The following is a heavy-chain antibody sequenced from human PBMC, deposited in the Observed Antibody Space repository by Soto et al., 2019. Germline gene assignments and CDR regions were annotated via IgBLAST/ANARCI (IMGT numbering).Heavy chain of an antibody. Sequence: PSQTLSLTCAISGDSVSTRSAAWNWIRQSPSRGLEWLGRTYYRSRWYDDYAESVRSRMTINPDTSNNQVSLHLNSVPPEDTAVYYCARALSATVAAAFHIWSQGTMVTVSS. D-gene: IGHD6-19*01. J-gene: IGHJ3*02. CDR2: TYYRSRWYD. CDR3: ARALSATVAAAFHI. CDR1: GDSVSTRSAA. V-gene: IGHV6-1*01.